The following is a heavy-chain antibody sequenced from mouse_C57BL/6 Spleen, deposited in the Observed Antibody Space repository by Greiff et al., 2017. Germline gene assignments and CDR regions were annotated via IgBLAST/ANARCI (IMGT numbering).Heavy chain of an antibody. CDR2: SYWDDAK. CDR1: GFTLSTSGMG. V-gene: IGHV8-12*01. J-gene: IGHJ3*01. D-gene: IGHD1-1*02. Sequence: QVTLKVCGPGLLQPSPTLSMSCSFSGFTLSTSGMGVGWLRQPSGMGLGWLAHSYWDDAKRDDPYMNSRLTISKDTSINQVILQSIRVDTADTASICCARGVGSFAWFAYWGQGTLVTVSS. CDR3: ARGVGSFAWFAY.